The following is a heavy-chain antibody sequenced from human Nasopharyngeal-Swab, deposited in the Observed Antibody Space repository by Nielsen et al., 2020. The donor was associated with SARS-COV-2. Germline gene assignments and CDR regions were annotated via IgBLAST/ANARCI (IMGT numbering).Heavy chain of an antibody. J-gene: IGHJ6*02. V-gene: IGHV4-61*02. CDR2: IYTSGST. D-gene: IGHD1-26*01. CDR1: GGSISSGGYY. CDR3: ARGRWDRYYYGMDV. Sequence: SETLSLTCTVSGGSISSGGYYWSWIRQHPGKGLEWIGRIYTSGSTNYNPSLKSRVTISVDTSKNQFSLKLSSVTAADTAVYYCARGRWDRYYYGMDVWGQGTTVTVSS.